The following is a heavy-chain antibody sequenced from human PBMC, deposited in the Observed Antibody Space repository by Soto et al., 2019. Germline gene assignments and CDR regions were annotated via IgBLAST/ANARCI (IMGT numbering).Heavy chain of an antibody. CDR1: GFTFSSYS. D-gene: IGHD3-22*01. CDR3: VHYHISGSDYFDY. J-gene: IGHJ4*01. CDR2: ISSSSSYI. Sequence: AGGSLRLSYAASGFTFSSYSMNWVRQAPGKGLEWVSSISSSSSYIYYADSVKGRFTIFRDNAKNSLYLQMNSLRAENTAVYSDVHYHISGSDYFDYWGHGTLVTDSS. V-gene: IGHV3-21*01.